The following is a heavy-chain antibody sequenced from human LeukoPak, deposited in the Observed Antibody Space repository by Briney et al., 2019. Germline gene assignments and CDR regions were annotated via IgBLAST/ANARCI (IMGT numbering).Heavy chain of an antibody. CDR3: ARASAYCDGGALCPFDI. CDR1: GFTFSGYW. CDR2: IKTDGTIT. Sequence: PGGSLRLSCVASGFTFSGYWMHWVRRAPGMGPVWVSRIKTDGTITNYADSVKGRFTISRDNAKNTLYLQMNSLRVEDTAVHYCARASAYCDGGALCPFDIWGQGTMVTVSS. D-gene: IGHD2-21*01. J-gene: IGHJ3*02. V-gene: IGHV3-74*01.